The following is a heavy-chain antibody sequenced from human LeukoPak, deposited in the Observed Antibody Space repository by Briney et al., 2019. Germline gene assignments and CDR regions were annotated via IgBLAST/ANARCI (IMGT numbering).Heavy chain of an antibody. Sequence: SVKVSCKASGGTFSSYAISWVRQAPGQGLEWMGGIIPIFGTANYAQKFQGRVTITADESTSTAYMELSSLRSEDTAVYYCARGQEELMVAGPIDYWGQGTLVTVSS. CDR1: GGTFSSYA. D-gene: IGHD6-19*01. CDR2: IIPIFGTA. CDR3: ARGQEELMVAGPIDY. J-gene: IGHJ4*02. V-gene: IGHV1-69*13.